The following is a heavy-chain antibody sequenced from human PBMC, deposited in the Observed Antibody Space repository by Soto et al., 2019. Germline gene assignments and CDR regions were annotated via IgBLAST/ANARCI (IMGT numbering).Heavy chain of an antibody. J-gene: IGHJ5*02. CDR3: ARDIIGIRYNWFDP. V-gene: IGHV3-48*02. Sequence: GGSLRLSCAASGFTFSSYSMNWVRQAPGKGLEWVSYISSSSSTIYYADSVKGRFTISRDNAKNSPYLQMNSLRDEDTAVYYCARDIIGIRYNWFDPWGQGTLVTVSS. D-gene: IGHD1-26*01. CDR2: ISSSSSTI. CDR1: GFTFSSYS.